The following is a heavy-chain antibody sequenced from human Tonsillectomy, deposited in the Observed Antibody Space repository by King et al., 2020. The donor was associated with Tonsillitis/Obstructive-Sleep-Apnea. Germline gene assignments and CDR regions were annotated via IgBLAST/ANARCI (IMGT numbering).Heavy chain of an antibody. CDR2: INNSGST. CDR3: ARDPSTIFGVPTSGHYYYGMVV. J-gene: IGHJ6*02. D-gene: IGHD3-3*01. CDR1: GGSISSNY. Sequence: VQLQESGPGLVKPSETLSLTCSGSGGSISSNYWSWVRQSPGKGLEWIGYINNSGSTNYNPSLKSRVTISVDTSKNQFSLNLSSVTAADTAVYFCARDPSTIFGVPTSGHYYYGMVVWGQGTTVTVPS. V-gene: IGHV4-59*12.